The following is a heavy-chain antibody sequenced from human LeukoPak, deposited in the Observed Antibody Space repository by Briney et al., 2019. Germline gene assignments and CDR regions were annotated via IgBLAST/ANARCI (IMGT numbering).Heavy chain of an antibody. CDR3: ARGIYYDSSGYFERYYFDY. Sequence: GRSLRLSCAASGFTFSSYAMHWVRQAPDKGLEWVALISYDGGNKYYADSVKGRFTISRDNSKNTLYLQMNSLRAEDTAVYYCARGIYYDSSGYFERYYFDYWGQGTLVTVSS. CDR2: ISYDGGNK. J-gene: IGHJ4*02. CDR1: GFTFSSYA. D-gene: IGHD3-22*01. V-gene: IGHV3-30-3*01.